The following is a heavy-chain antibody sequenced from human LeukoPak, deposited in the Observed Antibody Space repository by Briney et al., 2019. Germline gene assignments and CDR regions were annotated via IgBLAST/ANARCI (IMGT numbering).Heavy chain of an antibody. CDR1: GYIFTSYY. Sequence: ASVKVSCKASGYIFTSYYMHWVRQAPGQGLEWMGIINPSGGSTSYAQKFQGRVTMTRDTSISTAYMELSRLRSDDTAVYYCARLTYYDFWSGYNYAFDIWGQGTMVTVSS. V-gene: IGHV1-46*01. D-gene: IGHD3-3*01. CDR2: INPSGGST. J-gene: IGHJ3*02. CDR3: ARLTYYDFWSGYNYAFDI.